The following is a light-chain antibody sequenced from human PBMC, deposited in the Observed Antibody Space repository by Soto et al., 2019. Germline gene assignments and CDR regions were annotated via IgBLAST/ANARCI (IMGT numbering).Light chain of an antibody. CDR2: GAS. CDR1: QSVSISD. CDR3: QQYGSSPLT. V-gene: IGKV3-20*01. J-gene: IGKJ4*01. Sequence: EIVLTQSPGTLSLAPGERATLSCRASQSVSISDLAWYQQKPGQAPRLLIYGASSRATGIPDRFSGSGSGTDFTLTISRLEPEDFAVYFCQQYGSSPLTFGGGPK.